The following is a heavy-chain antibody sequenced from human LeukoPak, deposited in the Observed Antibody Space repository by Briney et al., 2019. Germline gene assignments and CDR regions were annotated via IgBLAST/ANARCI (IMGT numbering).Heavy chain of an antibody. CDR1: GGSVSTYY. J-gene: IGHJ4*02. Sequence: PSETLSLTCTVPGGSVSTYYWSWIRQPPGKGLEWIGYIYYTGSTNYNPSLQSRVTISVDTSKNQFSLKLNSVTAADTAVYYCARGGVPGGFYGSFDYWGQGTLVSVSS. D-gene: IGHD3-3*01. CDR3: ARGGVPGGFYGSFDY. V-gene: IGHV4-59*02. CDR2: IYYTGST.